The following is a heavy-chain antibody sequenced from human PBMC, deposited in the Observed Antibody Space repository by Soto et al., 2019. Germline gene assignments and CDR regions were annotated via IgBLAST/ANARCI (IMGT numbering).Heavy chain of an antibody. Sequence: SETLSLTCAVYGGSFSGYYWSWIRQPPGKGLEWIGEINHSGSTNYNPSLKSRVTISVDTSKNQFSLKLSSVTAADTAVYYCARGMKRGIAAAGARAGYYYYGMDVWGQGTTVTVSS. CDR2: INHSGST. V-gene: IGHV4-34*01. CDR3: ARGMKRGIAAAGARAGYYYYGMDV. J-gene: IGHJ6*02. CDR1: GGSFSGYY. D-gene: IGHD6-13*01.